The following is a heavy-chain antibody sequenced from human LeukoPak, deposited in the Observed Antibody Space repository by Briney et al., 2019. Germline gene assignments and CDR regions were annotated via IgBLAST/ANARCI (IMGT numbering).Heavy chain of an antibody. D-gene: IGHD2-15*01. V-gene: IGHV3-21*01. CDR2: ISSSSSYI. J-gene: IGHJ6*02. Sequence: PGGSLRLSCAASGFTFSSYSMNWVRQAPGKGLEWVSSISSSSSYIYYADSVKARFTISRDNAKNSLYLQMNSLRAEDTAVYYCARDWDCSGGSCYYYYYGMDVWGQGTTVTVSS. CDR1: GFTFSSYS. CDR3: ARDWDCSGGSCYYYYYGMDV.